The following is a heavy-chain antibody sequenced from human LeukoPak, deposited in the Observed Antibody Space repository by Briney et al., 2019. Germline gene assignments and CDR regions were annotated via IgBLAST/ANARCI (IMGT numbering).Heavy chain of an antibody. D-gene: IGHD6-13*01. Sequence: PSQTLSLTCTVSGGSISSGSYYWSWIRQPAGKGLECIGRIYTSGSTNYNPSLKSRVTISVDTSKNQFSLKLSSVTAADTAVYYCARESIAAGWFDPWGQGTLVTVSS. J-gene: IGHJ5*02. V-gene: IGHV4-61*02. CDR3: ARESIAAGWFDP. CDR2: IYTSGST. CDR1: GGSISSGSYY.